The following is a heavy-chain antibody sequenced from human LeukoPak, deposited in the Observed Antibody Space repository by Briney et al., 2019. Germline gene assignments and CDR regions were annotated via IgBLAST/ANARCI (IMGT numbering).Heavy chain of an antibody. J-gene: IGHJ4*02. CDR3: AKDQRWESPDYFDS. V-gene: IGHV3-23*01. CDR1: GSTSSSPA. D-gene: IGHD1-26*01. Sequence: PGGSLRLTSAASGSTSSSPAMSWVRQVPGKGPEWVPGISASGDSTYYADSARGRFTISRDNPKNTQQEQKNNLKDEDTAVYYCAKDQRWESPDYFDSWGQGSLVTVSS. CDR2: ISASGDST.